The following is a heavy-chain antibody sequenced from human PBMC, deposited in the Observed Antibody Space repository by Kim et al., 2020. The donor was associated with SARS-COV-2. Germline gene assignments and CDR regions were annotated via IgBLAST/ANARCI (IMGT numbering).Heavy chain of an antibody. CDR3: ARIFVMVVYAPFDS. J-gene: IGHJ4*02. D-gene: IGHD2-8*02. CDR2: IKQDGGEK. Sequence: GGSLRLSCAASGFSFSSYWVSWVRQAPGKGLEWVANIKQDGGEKYYVDSVKGRFTISRDNAKNSLYLQMNSLRAEDTAVYYCARIFVMVVYAPFDSWGQGTLVSVSS. V-gene: IGHV3-7*01. CDR1: GFSFSSYW.